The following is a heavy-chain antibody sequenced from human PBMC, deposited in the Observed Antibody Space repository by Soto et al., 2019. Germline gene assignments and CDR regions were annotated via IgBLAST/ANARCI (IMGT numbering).Heavy chain of an antibody. CDR3: AHRGGRGWFDP. CDR2: IYWDDDK. J-gene: IGHJ5*02. Sequence: QITLKESGPTLVKPTQTLTLTCTFSGFSLSTSGVGVGWIRQPPGKALEWLALIYWDDDKRYSPSLKSRLTITTDAHKNPVVPTMTNMDPVDTATYYCAHRGGRGWFDPWGQGTLVTVSS. D-gene: IGHD1-26*01. CDR1: GFSLSTSGVG. V-gene: IGHV2-5*02.